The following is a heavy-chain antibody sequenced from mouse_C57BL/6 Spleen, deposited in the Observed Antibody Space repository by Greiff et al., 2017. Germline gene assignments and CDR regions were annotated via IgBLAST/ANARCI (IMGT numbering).Heavy chain of an antibody. CDR1: GYSITSGYY. D-gene: IGHD2-10*02. V-gene: IGHV3-6*01. J-gene: IGHJ2*01. Sequence: EVKLQESGPGLVKPSQSLSLTCSVTGYSITSGYYWNWLRPLPGNKLEWMGYISYDGSNNYHTSLKNRISITRDTSKNQFCLKLNSVTTENKATYYCASDLVSPYDVDDWGKGTTLTVSS. CDR3: ASDLVSPYDVDD. CDR2: ISYDGSN.